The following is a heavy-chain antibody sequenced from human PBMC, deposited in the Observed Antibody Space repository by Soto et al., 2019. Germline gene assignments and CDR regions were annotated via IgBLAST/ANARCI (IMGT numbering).Heavy chain of an antibody. Sequence: EVQLVESGGGLIQPGGSLRLSCAASGFTVSSNYMSWVRQAPGKGLEWVSVIYSGGSTYYADSVKGRFTISRDNSKNTLYLQMNSLRAEDTAVYYCARLALWFGYGMDVWGQGTTVTVSS. D-gene: IGHD3-10*01. CDR1: GFTVSSNY. J-gene: IGHJ6*02. CDR3: ARLALWFGYGMDV. V-gene: IGHV3-53*01. CDR2: IYSGGST.